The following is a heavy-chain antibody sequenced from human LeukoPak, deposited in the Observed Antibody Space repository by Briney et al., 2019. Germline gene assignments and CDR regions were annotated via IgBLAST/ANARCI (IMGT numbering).Heavy chain of an antibody. CDR3: ARGPGGGYDWLGY. D-gene: IGHD5-12*01. CDR1: GYTFAGYY. Sequence: ASVKVSRKASGYTFAGYYMHWVRQAPGQGLEWMGWINPTSGSTNYAQKFQGRVTMTRDTSISTAYMELSRLRSDDTAVYYCARGPGGGYDWLGYWGQGTLVTVSP. J-gene: IGHJ4*02. V-gene: IGHV1-2*02. CDR2: INPTSGST.